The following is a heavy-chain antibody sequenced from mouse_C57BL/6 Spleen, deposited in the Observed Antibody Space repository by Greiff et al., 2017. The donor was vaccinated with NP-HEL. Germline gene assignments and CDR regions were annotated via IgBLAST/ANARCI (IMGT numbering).Heavy chain of an antibody. CDR3: ARDYGSSYWYFDV. CDR2: IDPSDSYT. Sequence: QVQLQQPGAELVMPGASVKLSCKASGYTFTSYWMHWVKQRPGQGLEWIGEIDPSDSYTNYNQKFKGKATLTADKSSSTAYMQLSSLTSEDSAVYVCARDYGSSYWYFDVWGTGTTVTVSS. V-gene: IGHV1-69*01. CDR1: GYTFTSYW. D-gene: IGHD1-1*01. J-gene: IGHJ1*03.